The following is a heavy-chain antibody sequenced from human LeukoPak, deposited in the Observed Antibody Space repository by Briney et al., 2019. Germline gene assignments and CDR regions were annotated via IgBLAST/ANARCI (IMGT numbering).Heavy chain of an antibody. CDR1: GFTFSSYA. CDR3: ARGDSSGYFGVVDY. V-gene: IGHV3-30*04. Sequence: GGSLRLSCAASGFTFSSYAMHWVRQAPGKGLEWVAVISYDGSNKYYADSVKGRFTISRDNSKNTLYLQMTSLRAADTAVYYCARGDSSGYFGVVDYWGQGTLVTVSS. J-gene: IGHJ4*02. D-gene: IGHD3-22*01. CDR2: ISYDGSNK.